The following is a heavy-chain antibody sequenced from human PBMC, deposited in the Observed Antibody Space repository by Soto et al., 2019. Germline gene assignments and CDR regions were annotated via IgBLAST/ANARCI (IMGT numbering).Heavy chain of an antibody. CDR2: IFYSGST. V-gene: IGHV4-59*01. J-gene: IGHJ3*02. Sequence: QVQLQESGPGLVKPSETLSLTCTVSGGSISSYYWSWIRQPPGKGLEWIGYIFYSGSTNYNPSLQSRVTIAVVTSKNPFSLTLSSVTAADTAVDYCARRYGSAVDIWGHGTRVTVSS. D-gene: IGHD4-17*01. CDR1: GGSISSYY. CDR3: ARRYGSAVDI.